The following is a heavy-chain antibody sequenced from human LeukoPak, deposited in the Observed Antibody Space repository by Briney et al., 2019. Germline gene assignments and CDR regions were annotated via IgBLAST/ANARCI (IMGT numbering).Heavy chain of an antibody. Sequence: GGSLRLSCASSGFTFSSYWMSWVPQAPAKGLEGVANIKQDGSEKYYVDSVKGRFTISRDNAKNSLHLQMNSLSSRDTPVFYCGKSTRGRAKVLYWGQGNLVTVSS. D-gene: IGHD1-26*01. CDR2: IKQDGSEK. V-gene: IGHV3-7*03. CDR3: GKSTRGRAKVLY. J-gene: IGHJ4*02. CDR1: GFTFSSYW.